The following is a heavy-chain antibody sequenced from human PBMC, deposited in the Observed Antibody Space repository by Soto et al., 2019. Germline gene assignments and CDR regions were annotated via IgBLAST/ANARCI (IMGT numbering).Heavy chain of an antibody. J-gene: IGHJ3*02. CDR3: ARDLYYSSGRYFDHDAFDI. CDR1: GYNFTSYG. Sequence: ASVKVSCKASGYNFTSYGISWVRQAPGQGLEWMGWISPHNDRTKYARRFQDRVTMTTETPTSTVYMELGSLRSDDTAVYYCARDLYYSSGRYFDHDAFDIWGQGXVVTV. V-gene: IGHV1-18*01. D-gene: IGHD6-19*01. CDR2: ISPHNDRT.